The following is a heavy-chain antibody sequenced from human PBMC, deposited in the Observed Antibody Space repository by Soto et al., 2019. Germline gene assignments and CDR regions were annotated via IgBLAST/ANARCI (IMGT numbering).Heavy chain of an antibody. CDR2: ISSSSSTI. D-gene: IGHD6-19*01. CDR1: GFTFSSYS. CDR3: ARAGIAVAGWVGRRDYYYYYYMDV. J-gene: IGHJ6*03. Sequence: GGSLRLSCAASGFTFSSYSMNWVRQAPGKGLEWVSYISSSSSTIYYADSVKGRFTISRDNAKNSLYLQMNSLRAEDTAVYYCARAGIAVAGWVGRRDYYYYYYMDVWGKGTTVTVSS. V-gene: IGHV3-48*01.